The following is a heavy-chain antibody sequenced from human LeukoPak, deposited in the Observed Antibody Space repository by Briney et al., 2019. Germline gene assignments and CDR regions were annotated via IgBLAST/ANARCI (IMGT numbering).Heavy chain of an antibody. V-gene: IGHV1-2*04. CDR2: INPNSGGT. D-gene: IGHD3-10*01. J-gene: IGHJ4*02. Sequence: ASVKVPCKASGYTFTGYYMHWVRQAPGQGLEWMGWINPNSGGTNYAQKFQGWVTMTRDTSISTAYMELSRLRSDDTAVYYCARVGRSGSYYRYFDYWGQGTLVTVSS. CDR3: ARVGRSGSYYRYFDY. CDR1: GYTFTGYY.